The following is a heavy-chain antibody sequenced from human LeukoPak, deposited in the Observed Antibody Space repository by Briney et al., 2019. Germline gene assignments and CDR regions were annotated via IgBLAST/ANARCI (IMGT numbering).Heavy chain of an antibody. CDR1: GFTFSSYA. CDR3: AKAGQRAVAGTVSLDY. Sequence: GGSLRLSCAAPGFTFSSYAMSWVREAPGKGLEWGSAISGSGGSTYYADSVKGRFTISRDNSENTLYLQMNSLRAEDTAVYYCAKAGQRAVAGTVSLDYWGQGTLVSVSS. J-gene: IGHJ4*02. CDR2: ISGSGGST. D-gene: IGHD6-19*01. V-gene: IGHV3-23*01.